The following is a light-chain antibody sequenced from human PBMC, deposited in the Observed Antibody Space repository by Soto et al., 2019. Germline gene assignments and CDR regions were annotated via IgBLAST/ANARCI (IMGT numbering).Light chain of an antibody. CDR2: ATS. CDR3: QKYDSAPFT. V-gene: IGKV1-27*01. J-gene: IGKJ4*01. Sequence: DIQMTQSPSSLSASVGDRVTITCRASQGISTYLAWYQQKPGKVPKLLIYATSTLQSGVPSRFSGSGYGTAFTLTISSLQPEDVASYYCQKYDSAPFTVGGGTMVEIK. CDR1: QGISTY.